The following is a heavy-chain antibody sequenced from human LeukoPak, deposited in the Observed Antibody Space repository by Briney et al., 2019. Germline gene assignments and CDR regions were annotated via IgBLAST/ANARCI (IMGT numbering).Heavy chain of an antibody. CDR2: SSRSSIYI. CDR3: ARSRYDGSGYYGIIDY. D-gene: IGHD3-22*01. Sequence: TFSSRSSIYIYYADSMKGRFTISRDNAKNSLYLQMSSLRGEDTAVYHCARSRYDGSGYYGIIDYWGQGTLVTVSS. V-gene: IGHV3-21*01. J-gene: IGHJ4*02.